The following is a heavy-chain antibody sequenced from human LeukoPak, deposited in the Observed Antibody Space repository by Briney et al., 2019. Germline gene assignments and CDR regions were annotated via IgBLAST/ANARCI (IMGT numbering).Heavy chain of an antibody. Sequence: GRSLRLSCAASGFTFSSYAMHWVRQAPGKGLEWVAVISYDGSNKYYADSVKGRFTISRDNSKNTLYLQMNSLRAEDTAVYYCARVLAVAGHYYYYYGMDVWGKGTTVTVSS. CDR3: ARVLAVAGHYYYYYGMDV. D-gene: IGHD6-19*01. V-gene: IGHV3-30*04. J-gene: IGHJ6*04. CDR2: ISYDGSNK. CDR1: GFTFSSYA.